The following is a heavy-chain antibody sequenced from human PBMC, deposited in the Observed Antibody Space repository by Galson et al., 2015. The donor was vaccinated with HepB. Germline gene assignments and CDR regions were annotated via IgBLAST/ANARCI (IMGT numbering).Heavy chain of an antibody. CDR3: ARMWDCSSTSCLNYYYGMDV. V-gene: IGHV3-21*01. J-gene: IGHJ6*02. D-gene: IGHD2-2*01. Sequence: SLRLSCAASGFTFSSYSMNWVRQAPGKGLEWVSSISSSSSYIYYADSVKGRFTISRDNAKNSLYLQMNSLRAEDTAVYYCARMWDCSSTSCLNYYYGMDVWGQGTTVTVSS. CDR1: GFTFSSYS. CDR2: ISSSSSYI.